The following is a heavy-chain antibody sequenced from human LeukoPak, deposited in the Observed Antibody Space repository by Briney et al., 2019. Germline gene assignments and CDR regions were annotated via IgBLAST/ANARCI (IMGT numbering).Heavy chain of an antibody. V-gene: IGHV4-30-2*06. CDR3: ARATAMVRGVTLPIYYYKDV. CDR1: GGSISSGPYL. Sequence: SQTLSLTCSVSGGSISSGPYLWSWIRQSPEQGLEWSGYIWSSGSTNYNPFLKSRVTISVDTSKNQFSLKLSSVTAADTAVYYCARATAMVRGVTLPIYYYKDVWGKWTTVTVSS. CDR2: IWSSGST. J-gene: IGHJ6*03. D-gene: IGHD3-10*01.